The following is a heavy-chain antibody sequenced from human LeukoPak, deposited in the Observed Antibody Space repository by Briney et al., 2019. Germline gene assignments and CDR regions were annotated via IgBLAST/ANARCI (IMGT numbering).Heavy chain of an antibody. V-gene: IGHV3-23*01. J-gene: IGHJ4*02. D-gene: IGHD2/OR15-2a*01. CDR1: GFTFRSYG. CDR3: ARSGLSRFGF. Sequence: GGSLRLSCAASGFTFRSYGMSWVRQVPGKGLEWVSTISGSGDSTYYADSMKGRFTISRDNSRNTLYLQMNSLRAEDTAVYYCARSGLSRFGFWGQGTLVTVSS. CDR2: ISGSGDST.